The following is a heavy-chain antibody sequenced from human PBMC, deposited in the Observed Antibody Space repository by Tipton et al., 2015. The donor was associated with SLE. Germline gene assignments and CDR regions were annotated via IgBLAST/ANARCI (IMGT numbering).Heavy chain of an antibody. CDR2: VYYTGNT. J-gene: IGHJ4*02. Sequence: GLVRPSETLSLTCTVSSGSIYSRYWSFIRQPPGKGLEWIGSVYYTGNTYYSPSLKSRLTISVDTSKNQFSLRLTSMAAADTAVYYCAAAILNPYYVDSWDQGALVTLSS. CDR1: SGSIYSRY. CDR3: AAAILNPYYVDS. V-gene: IGHV4-59*11. D-gene: IGHD2/OR15-2a*01.